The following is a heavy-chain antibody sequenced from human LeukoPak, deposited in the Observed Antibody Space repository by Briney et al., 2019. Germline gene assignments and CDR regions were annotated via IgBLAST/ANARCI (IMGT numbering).Heavy chain of an antibody. CDR2: IYYSGST. J-gene: IGHJ4*02. V-gene: IGHV4-59*08. CDR3: ARHAPNYDISTGYYTDFDY. Sequence: KPSETLSLTCTVSGGSISSYYWSWIRQPPGKGLEWIGYIYYSGSTNYNPSLKSRVTISVDTSKNQFSLKLSSATAADTAVYYCARHAPNYDISTGYYTDFDYWGQGTLVTVSS. D-gene: IGHD3-9*01. CDR1: GGSISSYY.